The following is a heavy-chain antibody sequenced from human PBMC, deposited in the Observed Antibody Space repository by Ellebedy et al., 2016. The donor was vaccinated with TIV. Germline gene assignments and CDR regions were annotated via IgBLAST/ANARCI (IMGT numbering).Heavy chain of an antibody. CDR2: IDRTGRHT. Sequence: GESLKISCAASKFSFSDFYMAWIRQAPGKALECISYIDRTGRHTSYTDSVKGRFNISRDNAENSLYLQMDSLRVDDTAVYFCARGGPRRGLLWRDFDNWGQGTLVTVSS. CDR3: ARGGPRRGLLWRDFDN. CDR1: KFSFSDFY. D-gene: IGHD1-14*01. J-gene: IGHJ4*02. V-gene: IGHV3-11*06.